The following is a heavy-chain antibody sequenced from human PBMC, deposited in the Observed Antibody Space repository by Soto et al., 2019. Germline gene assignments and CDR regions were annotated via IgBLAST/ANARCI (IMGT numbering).Heavy chain of an antibody. V-gene: IGHV1-18*01. Sequence: QVQLVQSGGEVKKPGASVKVSCKASGYTFFNYGINWMRQAPGQALEWMGWISAYNGNTNYAQKFQGRVTMTTDTSTSTAYMELRSLRSDDTAVYYCARDDITVPGTRADYWGQGTLVTVSS. J-gene: IGHJ4*02. CDR1: GYTFFNYG. CDR3: ARDDITVPGTRADY. CDR2: ISAYNGNT. D-gene: IGHD6-19*01.